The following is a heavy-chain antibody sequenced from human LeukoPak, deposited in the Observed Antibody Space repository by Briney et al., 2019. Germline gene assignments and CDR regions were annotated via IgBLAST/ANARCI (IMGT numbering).Heavy chain of an antibody. J-gene: IGHJ4*02. CDR3: TSYYYGSGSYYFDY. CDR1: GFTVGSSY. D-gene: IGHD3-10*01. Sequence: GGSLRLSCAASGFTVGSSYMNWVRQASGKGLEWVGRIRSKANSYATAYAASVKGRFTISRDDSKNTAYLQMNSLKTEDTAVYYCTSYYYGSGSYYFDYWGQGTLVTVSS. CDR2: IRSKANSYAT. V-gene: IGHV3-73*01.